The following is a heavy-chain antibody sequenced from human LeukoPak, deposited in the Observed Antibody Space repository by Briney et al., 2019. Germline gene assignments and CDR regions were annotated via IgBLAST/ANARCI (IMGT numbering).Heavy chain of an antibody. Sequence: GKSLRLSCAASGSTFNTYGMHWVSQAPGKGMEWVAVISFDGSNKYYADSVKGRFTIPRDNYGNTLYLQVDSLIPDDTAVYYCAKDRSRPNLSGRWGYYYYGMDVWGQGTTVTVSS. V-gene: IGHV3-30*18. CDR2: ISFDGSNK. CDR3: AKDRSRPNLSGRWGYYYYGMDV. D-gene: IGHD4-23*01. J-gene: IGHJ6*02. CDR1: GSTFNTYG.